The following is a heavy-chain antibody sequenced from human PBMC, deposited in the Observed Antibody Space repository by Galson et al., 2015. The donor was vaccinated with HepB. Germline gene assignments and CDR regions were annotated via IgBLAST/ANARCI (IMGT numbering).Heavy chain of an antibody. CDR2: IYWDDDK. V-gene: IGHV2-5*02. J-gene: IGHJ3*02. CDR3: ARIHDRIRDYIWGSYRYSDDAFDI. CDR1: GFSLSTSGVG. Sequence: PALVKPTQTLTLTCTFSGFSLSTSGVGVGWIRQPPGKALEWLALIYWDDDKRYSPSLKSRLTITKDTSKNQVVLTMTNMDPVDTATYYCARIHDRIRDYIWGSYRYSDDAFDIWGQGTMVTVSS. D-gene: IGHD3-16*02.